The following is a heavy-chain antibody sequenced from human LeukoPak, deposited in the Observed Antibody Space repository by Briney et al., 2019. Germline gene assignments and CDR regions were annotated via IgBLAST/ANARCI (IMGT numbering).Heavy chain of an antibody. CDR1: GFTFSSYD. Sequence: GGSLRLSCAASGFTFSSYDMHWVRQATGKGLEWVSAIGTAGDTYYPGSVKGRFTISRENAKNSLYLQMNSLRAGDTAVYYCARVSSSGSGYYYGMDVWGQGTTVTVSS. D-gene: IGHD3-22*01. V-gene: IGHV3-13*01. CDR2: IGTAGDT. CDR3: ARVSSSGSGYYYGMDV. J-gene: IGHJ6*02.